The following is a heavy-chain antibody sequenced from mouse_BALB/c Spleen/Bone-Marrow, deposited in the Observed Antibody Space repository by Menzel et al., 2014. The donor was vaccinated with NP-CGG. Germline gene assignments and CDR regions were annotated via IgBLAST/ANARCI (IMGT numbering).Heavy chain of an antibody. CDR3: ARWDYGDYAMDY. D-gene: IGHD1-2*01. V-gene: IGHV3-2*02. CDR1: GNSITSDYA. J-gene: IGHJ4*01. CDR2: ISYSSST. Sequence: EVQLQQSGPGLVKPSQPLSLTCTVTGNSITSDYAWNWIRQFQGNKLEWMGYISYSSSTNYNPSLKSRISIIRDTSKNQFFLQLNSVTAEDTATYYCARWDYGDYAMDYWGQGTSVTVSS.